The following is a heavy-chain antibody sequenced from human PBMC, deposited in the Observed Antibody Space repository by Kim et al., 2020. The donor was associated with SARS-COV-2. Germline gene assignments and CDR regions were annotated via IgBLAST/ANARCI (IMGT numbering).Heavy chain of an antibody. CDR1: GFTFSNAW. CDR2: IKSKTDGGTT. V-gene: IGHV3-15*01. Sequence: GGSLRLSCAASGFTFSNAWMSWVRQAPGKGLEWVGRIKSKTDGGTTDYAAPVKGRFTISRDDSKNTLYLQMNSLKTEDTAVYYCTTTSYYDFWSGYYLPYYYYYGMDVWGQGTTVTVSS. CDR3: TTTSYYDFWSGYYLPYYYYYGMDV. D-gene: IGHD3-3*01. J-gene: IGHJ6*02.